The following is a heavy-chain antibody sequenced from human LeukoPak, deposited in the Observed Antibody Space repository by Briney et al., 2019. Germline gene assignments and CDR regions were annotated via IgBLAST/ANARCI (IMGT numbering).Heavy chain of an antibody. V-gene: IGHV4-4*02. CDR3: ARGPPYDFWKGYYFDY. Sequence: SETLSLTCAVSGDSISSDIWWNWVRQPPGKGLEWIGETHHSGSTNYNPSLKSRVTISIDTSKNQFSPKLSSVTAADTAVYYCARGPPYDFWKGYYFDYWGQGTLVTVSS. D-gene: IGHD3-3*01. J-gene: IGHJ4*02. CDR1: GDSISSDIW. CDR2: THHSGST.